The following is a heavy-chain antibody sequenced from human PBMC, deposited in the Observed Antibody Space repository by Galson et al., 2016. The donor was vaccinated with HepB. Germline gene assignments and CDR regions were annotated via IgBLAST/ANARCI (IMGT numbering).Heavy chain of an antibody. CDR2: INQVGSEK. J-gene: IGHJ4*02. V-gene: IGHV3-7*03. CDR3: AGDQGLAFCGGDCSPFDY. D-gene: IGHD2-21*02. CDR1: GFTFNSYW. Sequence: SLRLSCAASGFTFNSYWMNWVRQAPGKGLEWVADINQVGSEKYYVDSVKGRFTISRDNAKKSLYLQMTSLRAEDTAVYFCAGDQGLAFCGGDCSPFDYWGQGTLVTVSS.